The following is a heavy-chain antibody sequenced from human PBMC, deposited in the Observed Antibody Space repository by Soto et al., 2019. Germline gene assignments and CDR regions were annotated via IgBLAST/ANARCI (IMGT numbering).Heavy chain of an antibody. CDR1: GYSFTSYW. CDR3: ARRVAAAGTDYYYMDV. V-gene: IGHV5-51*01. D-gene: IGHD6-13*01. J-gene: IGHJ6*03. Sequence: PGESLKISCKGSGYSFTSYWIGWVRQMPGKGLEWMGIIYPGDSDTRYSPSFQGQVTISADKSISTAYLQWSSLKASDTAMYYCARRVAAAGTDYYYMDVWGKGTTVPVSS. CDR2: IYPGDSDT.